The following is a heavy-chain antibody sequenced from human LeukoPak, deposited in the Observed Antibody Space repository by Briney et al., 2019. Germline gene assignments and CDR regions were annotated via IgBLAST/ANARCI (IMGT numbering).Heavy chain of an antibody. CDR2: INSDGSVT. CDR3: ARVPNWFDP. CDR1: GFTFSSYW. Sequence: GGSLRLSCAASGFTFSSYWMHWVRQAPGKGLVWVSRINSDGSVTNYADSVKGRFIISRDNAKNTLYLQMNSLRGEDTAVYYCARVPNWFDPWGQGTLVTVPS. J-gene: IGHJ5*02. V-gene: IGHV3-74*01.